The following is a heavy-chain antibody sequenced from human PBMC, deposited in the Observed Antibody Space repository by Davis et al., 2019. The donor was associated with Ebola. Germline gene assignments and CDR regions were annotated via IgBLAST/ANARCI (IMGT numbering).Heavy chain of an antibody. J-gene: IGHJ5*02. CDR2: ISAYNGNT. Sequence: AASVKVSCKASGYTFTSYGINWVRQAPGQGLEWMGWISAYNGNTDYAQNLQGRVTMTTDTSTSTAYMELRSLRSDDTAVYYCARGRRDGYNWFDPWGQGTLVTVSS. CDR3: ARGRRDGYNWFDP. V-gene: IGHV1-18*01. D-gene: IGHD5-24*01. CDR1: GYTFTSYG.